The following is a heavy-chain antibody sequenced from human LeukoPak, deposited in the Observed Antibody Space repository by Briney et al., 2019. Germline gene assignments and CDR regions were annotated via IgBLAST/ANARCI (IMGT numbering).Heavy chain of an antibody. D-gene: IGHD3-9*01. CDR2: VIPSLDVS. Sequence: SVKVSCKASGDTFITYTFSWVRQAPGQGLEWMGRVIPSLDVSNYAEKFQGRVTINADKSSSTTYMELTSLRSEDTAMYYCARDQGGEGYFDWLRIPPWFDPWGQGTLVTVSS. CDR3: ARDQGGEGYFDWLRIPPWFDP. V-gene: IGHV1-69*04. J-gene: IGHJ5*02. CDR1: GDTFITYT.